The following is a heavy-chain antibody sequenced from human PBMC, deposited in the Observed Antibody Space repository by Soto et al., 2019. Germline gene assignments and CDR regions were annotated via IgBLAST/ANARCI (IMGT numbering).Heavy chain of an antibody. CDR1: GYTFTGYY. V-gene: IGHV1-2*04. CDR2: INPNSGGT. CDR3: ARDISGDIYGMDV. J-gene: IGHJ6*02. D-gene: IGHD5-12*01. Sequence: ASVKVSCKASGYTFTGYYMHWVRQAPGQGLEWMGWINPNSGGTNYAQKFQGWVTMTRDTSISTAYMELSRLRSDDTAVYYCARDISGDIYGMDVWGQGTTVTVSS.